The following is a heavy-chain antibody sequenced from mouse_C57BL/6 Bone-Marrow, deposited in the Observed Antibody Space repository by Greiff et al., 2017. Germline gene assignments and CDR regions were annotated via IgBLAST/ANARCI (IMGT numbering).Heavy chain of an antibody. CDR1: GFTFSDYG. Sequence: EVHLVESGGGLVKPGGSLKLSCAASGFTFSDYGMHWVRQAPEKGLEWVAYISSGSSTIYYADTVKGRFTISRDNAKNTLFLQMTSLRSEDTAMYYCGRWGWLPLDYWGQGTTLTVSS. CDR3: GRWGWLPLDY. V-gene: IGHV5-17*01. D-gene: IGHD2-3*01. J-gene: IGHJ2*01. CDR2: ISSGSSTI.